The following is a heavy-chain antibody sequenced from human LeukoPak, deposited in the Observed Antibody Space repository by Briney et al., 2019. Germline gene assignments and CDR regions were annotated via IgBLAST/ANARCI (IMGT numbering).Heavy chain of an antibody. CDR3: ARAGSLPNYDFWSGSPHFYYYYGMDV. V-gene: IGHV1-69*04. J-gene: IGHJ6*02. CDR2: IIPILGIA. D-gene: IGHD3-3*01. CDR1: GGTFSSYA. Sequence: GASVKVSCKASGGTFSSYAISWVRQAPGQGLEWMGRIIPILGIANYAQKFQGRVTITADKSTSTAYMELSSLRSDDTAVYYCARAGSLPNYDFWSGSPHFYYYYGMDVWGQGTTVTVSS.